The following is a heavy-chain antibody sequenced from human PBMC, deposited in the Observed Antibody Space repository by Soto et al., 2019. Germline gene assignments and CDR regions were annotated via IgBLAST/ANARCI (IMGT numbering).Heavy chain of an antibody. CDR2: ISGSGGST. CDR1: GFTFSSYA. D-gene: IGHD3-10*01. V-gene: IGHV3-23*01. J-gene: IGHJ6*02. CDR3: ARGSGRQVYNYYGMDV. Sequence: GSLRLSCAASGFTFSSYAMSWVRQAPGKGLEWVSAISGSGGSTYYADSVKGRFTISRDNSKNTLYLQMNSLRAEDTAVYYCARGSGRQVYNYYGMDVWGQGTTVTVSS.